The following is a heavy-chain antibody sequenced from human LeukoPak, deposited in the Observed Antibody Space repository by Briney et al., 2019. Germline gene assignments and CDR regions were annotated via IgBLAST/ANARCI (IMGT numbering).Heavy chain of an antibody. V-gene: IGHV1-46*01. J-gene: IGHJ4*02. D-gene: IGHD4-23*01. CDR3: ARAAGNSAAYYFDY. CDR2: INPSGGST. CDR1: GYTFTSYY. Sequence: ASVKVSCTASGYTFTSYYMHWVRQAPGQGLEWMGIINPSGGSTSYAQKFQGSVTMTRDTSTSTVYMELSSLRSDDTAVYFCARAAGNSAAYYFDYWGQGTLVTVSS.